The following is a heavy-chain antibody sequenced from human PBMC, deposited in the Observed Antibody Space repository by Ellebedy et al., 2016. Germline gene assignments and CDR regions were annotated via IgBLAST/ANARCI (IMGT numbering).Heavy chain of an antibody. CDR2: ISGGSGNT. D-gene: IGHD6-6*01. J-gene: IGHJ4*02. CDR1: GFTFSSYA. CDR3: ARGSLQGANYFDC. V-gene: IGHV3-23*01. Sequence: GGSLRLXXAASGFTFSSYAMSWVRQAPGKGLEWVSTISGGSGNTYYADSVKGRFTISRDNSKNTVYLQINSLRAEDTAVYYCARGSLQGANYFDCWGQGTLVTVSS.